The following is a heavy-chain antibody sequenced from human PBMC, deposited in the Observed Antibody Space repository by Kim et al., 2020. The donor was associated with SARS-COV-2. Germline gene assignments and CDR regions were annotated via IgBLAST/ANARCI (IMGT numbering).Heavy chain of an antibody. Sequence: GGSLRLSCAASGFTVSSNYMSWVRQAPGKGLEWVSVIYSGGSTYYADSVKGRFTISRDNSKNTLYLQMNSLRAEDTAVYYCARGLTGTTVGYFDYWGQGTLVTVSS. CDR3: ARGLTGTTVGYFDY. CDR2: IYSGGST. V-gene: IGHV3-53*01. CDR1: GFTVSSNY. J-gene: IGHJ4*02. D-gene: IGHD1-7*01.